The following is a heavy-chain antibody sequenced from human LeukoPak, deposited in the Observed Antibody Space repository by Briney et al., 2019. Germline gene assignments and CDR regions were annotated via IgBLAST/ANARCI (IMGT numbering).Heavy chain of an antibody. Sequence: ASVKVSCKASGYTFTSYDINWVRQATGHGLEWMGWMNPSSGNTGYAQKFQGRVTMTRNTSISTAYMELSSLRSEDTAVYYCARGSLIYYDSYWGQGTLVTVSS. V-gene: IGHV1-8*01. CDR3: ARGSLIYYDSY. CDR1: GYTFTSYD. CDR2: MNPSSGNT. D-gene: IGHD3-22*01. J-gene: IGHJ4*02.